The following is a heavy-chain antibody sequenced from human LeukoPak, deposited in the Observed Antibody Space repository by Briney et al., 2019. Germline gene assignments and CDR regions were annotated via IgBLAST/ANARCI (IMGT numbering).Heavy chain of an antibody. CDR2: ITPDGSDK. J-gene: IGHJ4*01. CDR1: GFSFKDYW. Sequence: GGSLRLSCAASGFSFKDYWMSWVRQAPGKGLEWVADITPDGSDKTYVDSVKGRLTISRDNAKQSLYLQMDTLTAEDTAGYYCVTSLGRQQKNYWGQGTPVTVSS. V-gene: IGHV3-7*01. D-gene: IGHD3-16*01. CDR3: VTSLGRQQKNY.